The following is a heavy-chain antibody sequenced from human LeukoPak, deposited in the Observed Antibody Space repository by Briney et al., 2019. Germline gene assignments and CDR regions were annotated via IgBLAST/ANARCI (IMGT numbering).Heavy chain of an antibody. CDR3: ASSYDSSGYTYFDY. CDR1: GYTFTSYA. CDR2: IIPIFGTA. J-gene: IGHJ4*02. V-gene: IGHV1-69*05. Sequence: GASVKVSCKASGYTFTSYAISWVRQAPGQGLEWMGRIIPIFGTANYAQKFQGRVTITTDESTSTAYMELSSLRSEDTAVYYCASSYDSSGYTYFDYWGQGTLVTVSS. D-gene: IGHD3-22*01.